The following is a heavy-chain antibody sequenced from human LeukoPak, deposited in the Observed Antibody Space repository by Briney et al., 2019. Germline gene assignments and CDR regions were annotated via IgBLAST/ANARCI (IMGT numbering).Heavy chain of an antibody. Sequence: PGGSLRLSCAASGFTFSSYAMSWVRQAPGKGLEWVSAISGSGGSTYYADSVKGRFTISRDNSKNTLYLQMNSLRAEDTAVYYCARGGYSYGAFDYWGQGTLVPVSS. V-gene: IGHV3-23*01. CDR1: GFTFSSYA. CDR2: ISGSGGST. CDR3: ARGGYSYGAFDY. D-gene: IGHD5-18*01. J-gene: IGHJ4*02.